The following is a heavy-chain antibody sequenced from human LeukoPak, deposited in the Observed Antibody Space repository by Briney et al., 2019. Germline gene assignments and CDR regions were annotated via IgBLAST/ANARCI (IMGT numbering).Heavy chain of an antibody. CDR1: GYSFPTYW. V-gene: IGHV5-51*01. CDR2: IYPGDSDT. CDR3: ARDLRAAASPGMDV. D-gene: IGHD6-13*01. Sequence: GESLKISCRGSGYSFPTYWIGWVRQMPGKGLEWMGIIYPGDSDTRYSPSFQGQVTISADKSINTASLQWSSLKASDTAIYYCARDLRAAASPGMDVWGQGTTVTVSS. J-gene: IGHJ6*02.